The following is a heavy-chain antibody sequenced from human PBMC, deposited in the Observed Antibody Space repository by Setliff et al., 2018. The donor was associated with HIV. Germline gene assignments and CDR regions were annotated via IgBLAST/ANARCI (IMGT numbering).Heavy chain of an antibody. J-gene: IGHJ3*02. D-gene: IGHD2-2*01. CDR2: IYYTGST. CDR3: AGGGNIVVEVPAQARAFDI. CDR1: GGSISSSSYY. V-gene: IGHV4-39*07. Sequence: SETLSLTCTVSGGSISSSSYYWGWIRQPPGKGLEWIGSIYYTGSTDYNPSLKSRVTISMDTSKNQFSLKLNSLSAADTAVYYCAGGGNIVVEVPAQARAFDIWGQGTMVTVSS.